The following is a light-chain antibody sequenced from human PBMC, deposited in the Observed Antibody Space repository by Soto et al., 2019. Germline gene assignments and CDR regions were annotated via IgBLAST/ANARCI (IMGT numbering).Light chain of an antibody. J-gene: IGKJ3*01. V-gene: IGKV1-5*03. CDR1: QTISSW. Sequence: DIQMTQSPSTLSGSVGDRVTITCRASQTISSWLAWYQQKPGKAPKLLIYKASTLKSGVPSRFSGSGSGTEFTLTINSLQPEDFATYYCQQFNNWPVTVGPGTKVDI. CDR3: QQFNNWPVT. CDR2: KAS.